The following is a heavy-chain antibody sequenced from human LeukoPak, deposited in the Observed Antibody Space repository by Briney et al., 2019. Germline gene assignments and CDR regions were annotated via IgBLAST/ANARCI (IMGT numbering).Heavy chain of an antibody. CDR1: GFTFSTYD. Sequence: PGGSLRLSCAASGFTFSTYDMHWVRQAPGKGLEWVSFIRYDGSDKLYADSVKGRFTASRDNSKNTLYLQMNSLRPEDTAVYYCAKRGGSYIGYFDYWGQGTLVTVSS. V-gene: IGHV3-30*02. CDR3: AKRGGSYIGYFDY. J-gene: IGHJ4*02. D-gene: IGHD1-26*01. CDR2: IRYDGSDK.